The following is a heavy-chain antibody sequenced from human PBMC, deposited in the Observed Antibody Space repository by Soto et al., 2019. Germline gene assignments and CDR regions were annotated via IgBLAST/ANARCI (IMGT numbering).Heavy chain of an antibody. V-gene: IGHV6-1*01. CDR2: TYYRSKWYN. J-gene: IGHJ6*03. Sequence: KQSQTLSLTCAISGDSVSSNSAAWNWIRQSPSRGLEWLGRTYYRSKWYNDYAVSVKSRITINPDTSKNQFSLQLNSGTPEDTAVYYCARAINGGGGYYYYYYMDVWGKGTTVTVSS. CDR1: GDSVSSNSAA. CDR3: ARAINGGGGYYYYYYMDV. D-gene: IGHD3-16*01.